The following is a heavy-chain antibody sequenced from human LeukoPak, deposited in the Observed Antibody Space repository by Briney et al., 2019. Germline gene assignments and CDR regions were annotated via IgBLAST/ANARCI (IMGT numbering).Heavy chain of an antibody. CDR3: ARGGGTFDY. J-gene: IGHJ4*02. CDR1: GFTFSTYW. CDR2: INQHGSEK. Sequence: PGGSLRLSCAASGFTFSTYWMSWVRQAPGKGLEWVANINQHGSEKYYVDSVKGRFTISRDNAKNSLYLQMNSLRAEDTAVYYCARGGGTFDYWGQGTLVTVSS. V-gene: IGHV3-7*01. D-gene: IGHD3-10*01.